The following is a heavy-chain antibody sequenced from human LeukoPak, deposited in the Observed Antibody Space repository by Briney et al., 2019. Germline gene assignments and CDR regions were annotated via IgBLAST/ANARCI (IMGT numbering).Heavy chain of an antibody. CDR2: INPNSGGT. D-gene: IGHD2-8*01. CDR3: ARSDGIVLMVYARPLYFDY. J-gene: IGHJ4*02. Sequence: ASVKVSCKSSGYIFTGYYMHWVRQAPGQGLEWMGWINPNSGGTNYAQKFQGRVTMTRDTSISTAYMELSRLRSDDTAVYYCARSDGIVLMVYARPLYFDYWGQGTLVTVSS. V-gene: IGHV1-2*02. CDR1: GYIFTGYY.